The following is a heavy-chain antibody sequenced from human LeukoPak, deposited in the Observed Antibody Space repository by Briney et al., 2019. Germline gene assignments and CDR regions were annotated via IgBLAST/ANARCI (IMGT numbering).Heavy chain of an antibody. CDR1: GFTFTNYA. CDR3: AQVSHLYYGSGSYQLDY. V-gene: IGHV3-23*01. J-gene: IGHJ4*02. D-gene: IGHD3-10*01. Sequence: PGGSLRLSCVASGFTFTNYAMSWVRQAPGKGLEWVSAISGSGSSTYYADSVKGRFTVSRDNSKEALYLQMNSLRADDTAVYYCAQVSHLYYGSGSYQLDYWGQGTLVTVSS. CDR2: ISGSGSST.